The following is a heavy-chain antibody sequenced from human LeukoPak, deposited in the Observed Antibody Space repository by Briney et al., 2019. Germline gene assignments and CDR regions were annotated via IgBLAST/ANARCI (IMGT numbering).Heavy chain of an antibody. CDR3: ARAHHYYYDSSGYYPSDY. Sequence: ASVKVSCKASGYTFTGYYMHWVRQAPGQGLEWMGWINPNSGGTNYAQKFQGRVTMTRDTSISTAYMELSRLRSDDTAVYYCARAHHYYYDSSGYYPSDYWGQGTLVTVSS. CDR1: GYTFTGYY. D-gene: IGHD3-22*01. V-gene: IGHV1-2*02. J-gene: IGHJ4*02. CDR2: INPNSGGT.